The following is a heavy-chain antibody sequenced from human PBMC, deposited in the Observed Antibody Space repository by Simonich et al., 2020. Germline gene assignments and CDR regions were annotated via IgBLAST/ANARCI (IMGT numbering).Heavy chain of an antibody. CDR3: ARANERDY. J-gene: IGHJ4*02. CDR1: GFTFSSYS. CDR2: ISSSSSYI. Sequence: EVQLVESGGGLVKPGGSLRLSCAASGFTFSSYSMNWVRQAPGKGLGWGSTISSSSSYIYYADSVKGRFTISRDNAKNSLYLQMNSLRAEDTAVYYCARANERDYWGQGTLVTVSS. D-gene: IGHD1-1*01. V-gene: IGHV3-21*01.